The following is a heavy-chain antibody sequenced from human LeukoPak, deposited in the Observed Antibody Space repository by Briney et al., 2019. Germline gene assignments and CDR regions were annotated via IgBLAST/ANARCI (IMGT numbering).Heavy chain of an antibody. CDR1: GFTFSDYY. J-gene: IGHJ4*02. CDR3: ARGRTDFDY. CDR2: ISGDSSYT. Sequence: WGSLRLSCAASGFTFSDYYMSWIRQAPGKGLEWISYISGDSSYTNYADSVKGRFTISRDNAKNSLYLQLNSLRAEDTAMYYCARGRTDFDYWGQRTMLTVSS. V-gene: IGHV3-11*06.